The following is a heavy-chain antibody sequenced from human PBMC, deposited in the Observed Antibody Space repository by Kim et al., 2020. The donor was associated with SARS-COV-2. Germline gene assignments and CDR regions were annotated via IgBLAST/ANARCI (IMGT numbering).Heavy chain of an antibody. CDR1: GFTFTGHA. J-gene: IGHJ4*02. Sequence: GGSLRLSCTTSGFTFTGHAMSWVRQAPGKGLEWVSSIDGSDGTTYYVDSVRGRCTISRDDSKNTLYLQMSALRGDDTAVYYCMKGGWGWIWDHWGQGTMV. CDR2: IDGSDGTT. CDR3: MKGGWGWIWDH. V-gene: IGHV3-23*01. D-gene: IGHD2-21*01.